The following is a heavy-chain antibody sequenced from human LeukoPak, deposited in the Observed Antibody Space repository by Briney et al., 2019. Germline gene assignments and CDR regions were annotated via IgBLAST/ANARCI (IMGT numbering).Heavy chain of an antibody. CDR3: ARLEQPPGSPNPRRGYYYYMDV. Sequence: AASVKVSCKASGGTFSSYAISWVRQAPGQGLEWMGGIIPIFGTANYAQKFQGRVTITADESTSTAYMELSSLRSEDTAVYYCARLEQPPGSPNPRRGYYYYMDVWGKGTTVTVSS. CDR1: GGTFSSYA. CDR2: IIPIFGTA. V-gene: IGHV1-69*13. J-gene: IGHJ6*03. D-gene: IGHD3-3*01.